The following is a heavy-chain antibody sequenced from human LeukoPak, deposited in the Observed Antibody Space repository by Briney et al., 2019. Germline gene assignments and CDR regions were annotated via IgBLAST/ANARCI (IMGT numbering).Heavy chain of an antibody. CDR3: AELGITMIGGV. D-gene: IGHD3-10*02. CDR2: IKRDGSEK. V-gene: IGHV3-7*01. J-gene: IGHJ6*04. CDR1: GFTLRTYW. Sequence: GGSLRLSCAASGFTLRTYWMSWVRQAPGKGLEWVASIKRDGSEKYYVDSVKGRFTISRDNAKNSLYLQMNSLRAEDTAVYYCAELGITMIGGVWGKGTTVTVSS.